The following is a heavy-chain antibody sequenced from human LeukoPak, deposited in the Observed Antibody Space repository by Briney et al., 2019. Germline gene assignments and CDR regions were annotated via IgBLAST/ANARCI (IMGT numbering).Heavy chain of an antibody. CDR3: ARMSPPYCSGGSCYSGDYYYYGRDV. D-gene: IGHD2-15*01. CDR1: GFTFSSYA. J-gene: IGHJ6*02. Sequence: GRSLRLSCAASGFTFSSYAMHWVRQAPGKGLEWVAVISYDGSNKYYADSVKGRFTISRDNSKNTLYLQMNSLRAEDTAVYYCARMSPPYCSGGSCYSGDYYYYGRDVWGQGTTVTVSS. V-gene: IGHV3-30-3*01. CDR2: ISYDGSNK.